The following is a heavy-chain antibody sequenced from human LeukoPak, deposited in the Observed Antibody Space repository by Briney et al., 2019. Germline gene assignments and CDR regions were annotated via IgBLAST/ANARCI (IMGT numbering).Heavy chain of an antibody. CDR3: ASHHFPYYDVLTGYSDY. J-gene: IGHJ4*02. Sequence: GGSLRLPCAASGFTVSTNYMSWVRQAPGKGLEWVSVIYSGGSTYYADSVKGRFTISRDNSKNTLYLQMNSLRAEDTAVYYCASHHFPYYDVLTGYSDYWGQGTLVTVSS. D-gene: IGHD3-9*01. CDR1: GFTVSTNY. CDR2: IYSGGST. V-gene: IGHV3-66*04.